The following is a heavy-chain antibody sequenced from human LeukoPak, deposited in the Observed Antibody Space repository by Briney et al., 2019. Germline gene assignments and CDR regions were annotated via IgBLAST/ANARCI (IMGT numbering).Heavy chain of an antibody. D-gene: IGHD3-10*01. J-gene: IGHJ4*02. CDR1: GYTFTSYY. Sequence: ASVKVSCKASGYTFTSYYMHWVRQAPGQGLEWMGIINPSGGSTSYAQKFQGRVTATRDTSISTAYMQPSRLRSDDTAVYYCARDEMDYYGSGSYYYDYWGQGALVTVSS. CDR3: ARDEMDYYGSGSYYYDY. V-gene: IGHV1-46*01. CDR2: INPSGGST.